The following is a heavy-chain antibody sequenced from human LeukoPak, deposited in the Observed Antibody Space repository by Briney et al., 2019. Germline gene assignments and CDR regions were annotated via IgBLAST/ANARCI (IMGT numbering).Heavy chain of an antibody. J-gene: IGHJ4*02. Sequence: PSETLSLTCTVSGGSISSYYWSWIRQPAGKGLEWIGRIYARGSTNYNPSLKSRVTMSVDTSKNQFSLKLSSVTAADTAVYYCARGRLLGGYSYGHFDYWGQGTLVTVSS. CDR1: GGSISSYY. CDR2: IYARGST. CDR3: ARGRLLGGYSYGHFDY. D-gene: IGHD5-18*01. V-gene: IGHV4-4*07.